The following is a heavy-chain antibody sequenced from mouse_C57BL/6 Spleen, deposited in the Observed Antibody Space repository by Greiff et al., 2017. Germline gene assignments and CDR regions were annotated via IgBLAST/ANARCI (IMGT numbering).Heavy chain of an antibody. J-gene: IGHJ2*01. D-gene: IGHD1-1*01. V-gene: IGHV1-69*01. CDR3: ARGEYYYGSSPLDY. CDR2: IDPSDSYT. Sequence: VQLQQPGAELVMPGASVKLSCKASGYTFTSYWMHWVKQRPGQGLEWIGEIDPSDSYTNYNQKFKGKSTLTVDKSSSTAYKQLSSLTSEDSAVYYCARGEYYYGSSPLDYWGQGTTLTVSS. CDR1: GYTFTSYW.